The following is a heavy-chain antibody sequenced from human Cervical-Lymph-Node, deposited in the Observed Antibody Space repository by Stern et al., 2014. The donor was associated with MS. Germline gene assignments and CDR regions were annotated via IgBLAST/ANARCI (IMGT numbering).Heavy chain of an antibody. CDR2: IYHSGST. Sequence: QVQLVESGSGQAKPSQTLSLTCAVSGGSISSGGSSWNWIRQPPGKGLEWIGFIYHSGSTHYNPSLKGRVFLSVDTSKNQFALTLRSVTAADTAVYYCARGGVIYTQDRNGFDVWGQGTMVTVSS. CDR3: ARGGVIYTQDRNGFDV. D-gene: IGHD2-21*01. CDR1: GGSISSGGSS. J-gene: IGHJ3*01. V-gene: IGHV4-30-2*01.